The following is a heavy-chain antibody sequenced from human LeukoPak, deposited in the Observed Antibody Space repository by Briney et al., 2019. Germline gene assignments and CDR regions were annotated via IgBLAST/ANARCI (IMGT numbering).Heavy chain of an antibody. J-gene: IGHJ4*02. CDR3: AREGGSGYCSSTSCYTDY. V-gene: IGHV1-46*01. CDR1: GYTFTSYY. D-gene: IGHD2-2*01. Sequence: ASVKVSCKASGYTFTSYYMHWVRQAPGQGLEWMGIINPSGGRTTYAQKFQGRVTMTRDTSTSTVYMEMSSLRSEDTAVYYCAREGGSGYCSSTSCYTDYWGQGTLVTVSS. CDR2: INPSGGRT.